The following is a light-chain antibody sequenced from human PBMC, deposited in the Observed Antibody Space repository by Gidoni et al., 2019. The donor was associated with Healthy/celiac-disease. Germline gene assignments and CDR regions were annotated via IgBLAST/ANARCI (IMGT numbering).Light chain of an antibody. CDR3: QQYNNWPPMYT. CDR2: SSS. CDR1: QSVSSN. V-gene: IGKV3-15*01. J-gene: IGKJ2*01. Sequence: EIVMTQSPATLSVSPGQRATRSCRASQSVSSNLAWDQQKPGQAPRPLIYSSSTRATGIPARFSGSGSGTEFTLTISSLQSEDFAVYYCQQYNNWPPMYTFGHGTKLDIK.